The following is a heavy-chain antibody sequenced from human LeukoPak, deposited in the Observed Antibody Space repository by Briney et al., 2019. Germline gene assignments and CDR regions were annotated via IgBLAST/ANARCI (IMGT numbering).Heavy chain of an antibody. V-gene: IGHV4-39*01. D-gene: IGHD3-22*01. CDR2: IYYSGST. J-gene: IGHJ4*02. CDR1: GGSFSGYY. CDR3: ARRYYYYDSGGYSRLGPNDY. Sequence: SETLSLTCAVYGGSFSGYYWGWIRQPPGKGLEWVGSIYYSGSTYYNPSHKSRVTISVDMSKNQFSLKLSSVTAADTAVYYCARRYYYYDSGGYSRLGPNDYWGQGTLVTVSS.